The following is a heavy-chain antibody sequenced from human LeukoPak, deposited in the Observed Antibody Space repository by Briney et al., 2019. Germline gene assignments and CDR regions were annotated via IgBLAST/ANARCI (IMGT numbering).Heavy chain of an antibody. CDR1: GFTVSSNY. D-gene: IGHD5-18*01. V-gene: IGHV3-30*02. CDR3: AKDCCGYSYGSNFDY. CDR2: IRYDGSNK. Sequence: GGSLRLSCAASGFTVSSNYMSWVRQAPGKGLEWVAFIRYDGSNKYYADSVKGRFTISRDNSKNTPYLQMNSLRAEDTAVYYCAKDCCGYSYGSNFDYWGQGTLVTVSS. J-gene: IGHJ4*02.